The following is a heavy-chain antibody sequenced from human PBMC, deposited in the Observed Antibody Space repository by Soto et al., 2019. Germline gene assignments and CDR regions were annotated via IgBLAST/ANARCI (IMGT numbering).Heavy chain of an antibody. CDR2: ISGYNGNT. CDR3: AREVAYGDWFDP. J-gene: IGHJ5*02. CDR1: GYTFTTYD. Sequence: QVQLVQSGVEVKKPGASVKVSCKTSGYTFTTYDISWVRQAPGQGLEWMGWISGYNGNTNYAQKLRGRVTMTTDTSTSTAYMELRSLRSDDTAVYYCAREVAYGDWFDPWGQGTLVTVSS. V-gene: IGHV1-18*01. D-gene: IGHD4-17*01.